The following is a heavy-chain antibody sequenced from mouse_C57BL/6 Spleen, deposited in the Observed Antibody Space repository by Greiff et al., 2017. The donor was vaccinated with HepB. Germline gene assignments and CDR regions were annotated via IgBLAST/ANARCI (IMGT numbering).Heavy chain of an antibody. V-gene: IGHV3-6*01. J-gene: IGHJ1*03. D-gene: IGHD1-1*01. CDR1: GYSITSGYY. CDR3: ARSGSSYEGYFDV. CDR2: ISYDGSN. Sequence: ESGPGLVKPSQSLSLTCSVTGYSITSGYYWNWIRQFPGNKLEWMGYISYDGSNNYNPSLKNRISITRDTSKNQFFLKLNSVTTEDTATYYCARSGSSYEGYFDVWGTGTTVTVSS.